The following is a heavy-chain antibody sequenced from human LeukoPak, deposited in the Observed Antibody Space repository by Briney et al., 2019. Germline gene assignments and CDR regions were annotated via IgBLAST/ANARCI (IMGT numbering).Heavy chain of an antibody. V-gene: IGHV3-7*01. CDR1: GFTFSSYW. Sequence: GGSLRLSCAASGFTFSSYWMSWVRQAPGKGLEWVANIKQDGSEKYYVDSVKGRFTISRDNAKNSLYLQMNSLRAEDTAVYYCARSGYSSSWVNWFDPWGQGTLVTVSS. D-gene: IGHD6-13*01. CDR2: IKQDGSEK. CDR3: ARSGYSSSWVNWFDP. J-gene: IGHJ5*02.